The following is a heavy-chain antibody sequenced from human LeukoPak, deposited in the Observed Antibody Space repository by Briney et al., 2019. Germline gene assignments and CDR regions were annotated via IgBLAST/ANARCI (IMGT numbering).Heavy chain of an antibody. CDR1: GYSFTSYW. Sequence: GESLKISCKTSGYSFTSYWIGWVRQMPGKGLEWMGIIYPGDSDTRFSPSFQGQVTISVDKSINTAYLQWSSLKASDTAMYYCARRNYYYDTRGYALDIWGQGTMVTVSP. CDR3: ARRNYYYDTRGYALDI. D-gene: IGHD3-22*01. J-gene: IGHJ3*02. CDR2: IYPGDSDT. V-gene: IGHV5-51*01.